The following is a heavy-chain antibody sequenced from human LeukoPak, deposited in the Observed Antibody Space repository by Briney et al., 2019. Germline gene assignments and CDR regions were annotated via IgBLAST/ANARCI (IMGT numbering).Heavy chain of an antibody. Sequence: SVKVSCKASGGTFSSYAISWVRQAPGQGLEWMGGIIPIFGTANYAQKFQGRVTITVDESTSTAYMELSSLRSEDTAVYYCARPATTLYSSSSVFAFDIWGQGTMVTVSS. CDR2: IIPIFGTA. V-gene: IGHV1-69*13. CDR1: GGTFSSYA. CDR3: ARPATTLYSSSSVFAFDI. D-gene: IGHD6-6*01. J-gene: IGHJ3*02.